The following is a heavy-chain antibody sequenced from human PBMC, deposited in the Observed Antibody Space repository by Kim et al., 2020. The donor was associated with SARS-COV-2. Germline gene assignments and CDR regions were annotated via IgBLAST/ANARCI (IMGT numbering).Heavy chain of an antibody. CDR3: ARGEGITMKGTARAFDI. Sequence: GGSLRLSCAASGFTFSSYGMHWVRQAPGKGLEWVAVIWYDGSNKYYADSVKGRFTISRDNSKNTLYLQMNSLRAEDTAVYYCARGEGITMKGTARAFDIWGQGTMVTVSS. V-gene: IGHV3-33*01. CDR2: IWYDGSNK. J-gene: IGHJ3*02. CDR1: GFTFSSYG. D-gene: IGHD3-22*01.